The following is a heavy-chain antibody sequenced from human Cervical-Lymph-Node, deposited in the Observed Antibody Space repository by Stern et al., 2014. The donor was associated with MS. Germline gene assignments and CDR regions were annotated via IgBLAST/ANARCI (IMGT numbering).Heavy chain of an antibody. V-gene: IGHV4-30-4*01. CDR2: IYYIGTT. D-gene: IGHD2-2*01. J-gene: IGHJ4*02. CDR1: GGSINSGDYY. CDR3: ARLLFCTSTSRYRTFDY. Sequence: VQLVESGPGLVKPSQTLSLTCTVSGGSINSGDYYWSWIRQPPGKGLEWIGYIYYIGTTYYNPSLKSRVTISVDTSKNQFSLNLNSVTASDTAVYYCARLLFCTSTSRYRTFDYWGLGTLVTVSS.